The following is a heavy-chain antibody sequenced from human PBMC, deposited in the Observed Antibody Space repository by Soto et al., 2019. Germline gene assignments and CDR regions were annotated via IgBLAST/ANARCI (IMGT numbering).Heavy chain of an antibody. Sequence: QVQLQQWGAGLLKPSETLSLTCAVYGGSFSGYYWSWIRQPPGKGLEWIGEINHSGSTNYNPSLKSRVTISVDTSKNQFSLKLSSVTAADTAVYYCARAVRLLEWFRTRGAFDIWGQGTMVTVSS. CDR3: ARAVRLLEWFRTRGAFDI. CDR2: INHSGST. D-gene: IGHD3-3*01. V-gene: IGHV4-34*01. CDR1: GGSFSGYY. J-gene: IGHJ3*02.